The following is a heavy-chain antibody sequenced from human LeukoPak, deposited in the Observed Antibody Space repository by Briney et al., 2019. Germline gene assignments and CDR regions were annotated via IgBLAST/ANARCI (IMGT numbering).Heavy chain of an antibody. D-gene: IGHD2-2*01. V-gene: IGHV1-18*01. J-gene: IGHJ4*02. CDR3: ARGPPMVVVPAAVDY. Sequence: ASVKVSCKASGYTFTSYGISWVRQAPGQGLEWMGWISAYNGNTNYAQKLQGRVTMTTDTSTSTAYMELRSLRSDDTAVYYCARGPPMVVVPAAVDYWGQGTLVTVSS. CDR2: ISAYNGNT. CDR1: GYTFTSYG.